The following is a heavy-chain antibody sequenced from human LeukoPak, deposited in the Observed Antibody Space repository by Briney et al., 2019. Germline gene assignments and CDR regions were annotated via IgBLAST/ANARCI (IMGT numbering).Heavy chain of an antibody. CDR3: ARDSAFSSYSF. CDR1: GSTVRSSY. CDR2: IYDDRST. Sequence: GGSLRLSCTASGSTVRSSYMSWVRQAPGKGLEWVSIIYDDRSTYYAASVKGRFTISRDDSKNTLLLQMDSLRAEDTAIYYCARDSAFSSYSFWGQGALVTVSS. D-gene: IGHD2-15*01. V-gene: IGHV3-53*01. J-gene: IGHJ1*01.